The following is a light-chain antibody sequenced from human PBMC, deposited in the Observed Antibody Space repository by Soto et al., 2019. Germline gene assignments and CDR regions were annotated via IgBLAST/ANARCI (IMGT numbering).Light chain of an antibody. Sequence: QSALTQPRSVSGSPGQSVTVSCTGTSRDVGIYNYVSWYQQRPGTAPKVMIYDVTKRPSGVPDRFSGSKSANTASLTISGLQADDEADYYCSSYAGRDTVVFGSGTKLTVL. CDR2: DVT. CDR3: SSYAGRDTVV. J-gene: IGLJ1*01. CDR1: SRDVGIYNY. V-gene: IGLV2-11*01.